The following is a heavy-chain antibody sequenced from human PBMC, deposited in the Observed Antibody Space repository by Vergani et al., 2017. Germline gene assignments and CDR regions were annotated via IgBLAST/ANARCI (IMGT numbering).Heavy chain of an antibody. V-gene: IGHV3-33*06. Sequence: QVQLVESGGGVVQPGRSLRLSCAASGFTFSSYGMHWVRQAPGKGLEWVAVIWYDGSNKYYADSVKGRFTISRDNSKNTLYLQMNSLRAEDTAVYYCAKDLNEQWPLDYFDYWGQGTLVTVSS. CDR2: IWYDGSNK. D-gene: IGHD6-19*01. CDR1: GFTFSSYG. J-gene: IGHJ4*02. CDR3: AKDLNEQWPLDYFDY.